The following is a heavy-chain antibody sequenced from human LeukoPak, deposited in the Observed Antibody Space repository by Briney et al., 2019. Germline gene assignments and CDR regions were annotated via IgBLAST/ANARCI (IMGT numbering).Heavy chain of an antibody. CDR1: GFTFSSYW. CDR3: VYGGKKRHGSFDY. CDR2: IKQDGSEK. D-gene: IGHD4-23*01. Sequence: QAGGSLRLSCAASGFTFSSYWMSWVRQAPGKGLEWVANIKQDGSEKYYVDSVKGRFTISRDNAKNSLYLQMNSLRAEDTAVYYCVYGGKKRHGSFDYWGQGTLVTVSS. V-gene: IGHV3-7*01. J-gene: IGHJ4*02.